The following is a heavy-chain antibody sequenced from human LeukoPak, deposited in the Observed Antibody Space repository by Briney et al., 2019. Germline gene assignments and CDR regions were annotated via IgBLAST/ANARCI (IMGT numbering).Heavy chain of an antibody. J-gene: IGHJ4*02. D-gene: IGHD4-23*01. V-gene: IGHV3-20*04. CDR3: AKVPHYGGNSPYFDS. CDR2: INRNGGST. Sequence: PGGSLRLSCAASGFTFDDYGMSWVRQAPGKGLEWVSGINRNGGSTGYADSVKGRFTISRDNAKNSLYLQMSSLRAEDTALYYCAKVPHYGGNSPYFDSWGQGTLVTVSS. CDR1: GFTFDDYG.